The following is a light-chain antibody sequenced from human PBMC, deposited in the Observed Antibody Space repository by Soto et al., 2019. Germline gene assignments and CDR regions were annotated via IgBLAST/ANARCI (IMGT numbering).Light chain of an antibody. CDR2: EVS. V-gene: IGLV2-14*01. CDR1: SSDVGGYNY. J-gene: IGLJ2*01. Sequence: QSVLTQPASVSGSPGQSITISCTGTSSDVGGYNYVSWYQQHPGKAPKLMIYEVSNRPSGVSNRFSGSKSGNTASLTISGLQVEDEADYYCSSYTSSSTLVVFGGGTQLTVL. CDR3: SSYTSSSTLVV.